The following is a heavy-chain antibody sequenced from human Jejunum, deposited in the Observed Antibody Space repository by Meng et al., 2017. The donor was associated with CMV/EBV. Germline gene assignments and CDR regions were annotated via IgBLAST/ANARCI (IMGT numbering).Heavy chain of an antibody. CDR3: THRRGSLAPLD. J-gene: IGHJ4*02. D-gene: IGHD1-1*01. Sequence: TFSGFSLSTSGVGVGWFRQSPGKALEWLALIYWDDDKRYRPSLKSRLTITKDTSKNQVVLTMTNMDPVDTATYYCTHRRGSLAPLDWGQGTLVTVSS. CDR1: GFSLSTSGVG. V-gene: IGHV2-5*02. CDR2: IYWDDDK.